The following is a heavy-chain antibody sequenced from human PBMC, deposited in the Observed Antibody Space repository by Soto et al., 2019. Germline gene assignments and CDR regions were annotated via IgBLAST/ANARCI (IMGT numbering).Heavy chain of an antibody. CDR1: GYTFTSYY. CDR2: INPSGGST. CDR3: ARDGGDYDILTGSLYYFDY. D-gene: IGHD3-9*01. J-gene: IGHJ4*02. V-gene: IGHV1-46*03. Sequence: ASVKISCKASGYTFTSYYMHWVRQAPGQGLEWMGIINPSGGSTSYAQKFQGRVTMTRDTSTSTVYMELSSLRSEDTAVYYCARDGGDYDILTGSLYYFDYWGQGTLVTVSS.